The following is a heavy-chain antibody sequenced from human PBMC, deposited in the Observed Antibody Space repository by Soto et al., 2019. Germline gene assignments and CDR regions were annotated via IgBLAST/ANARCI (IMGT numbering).Heavy chain of an antibody. CDR3: AKFSGSSPYYGMDV. J-gene: IGHJ6*02. CDR2: ISGSGGST. D-gene: IGHD3-10*01. CDR1: GFTFSSYA. Sequence: SLRLSCAASGFTFSSYAMSWVRQAPGKGLEWVSAISGSGGSTYYADSVKGRFTISRDNSKNTLYLQMNSLRAEDTAVYYCAKFSGSSPYYGMDVWGQGTTVTVSS. V-gene: IGHV3-23*01.